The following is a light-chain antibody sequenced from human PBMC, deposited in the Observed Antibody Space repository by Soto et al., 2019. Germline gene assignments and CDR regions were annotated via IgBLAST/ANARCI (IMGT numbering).Light chain of an antibody. CDR3: QEANSFT. J-gene: IGKJ4*01. V-gene: IGKV1-12*02. CDR2: AASTSS. CDR1: QGISSW. Sequence: IQMTQSPSSVSASVGDRVTITCRASQGISSWLAWYQQKPGRAPNLLIYAASTSSSLQSGVPSRFSGSGSGTHFTLTISSLQHEDFATYYCQEANSFTFGGGTKVEIK.